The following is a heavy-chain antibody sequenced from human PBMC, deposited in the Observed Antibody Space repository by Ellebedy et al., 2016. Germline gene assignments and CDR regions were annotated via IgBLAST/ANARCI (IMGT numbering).Heavy chain of an antibody. D-gene: IGHD6-19*01. CDR2: IYHRGST. Sequence: SETLSLXXSVSGGSFSGSDSYWGWTRQAPGKGLEWIGNIYHRGSTYYNPSLKSRVTISVDTANNQFFLKLSSVTAADTAVYYCAREQWQGTWGQGTLVTVSS. J-gene: IGHJ4*02. V-gene: IGHV4-39*02. CDR1: GGSFSGSDSY. CDR3: AREQWQGT.